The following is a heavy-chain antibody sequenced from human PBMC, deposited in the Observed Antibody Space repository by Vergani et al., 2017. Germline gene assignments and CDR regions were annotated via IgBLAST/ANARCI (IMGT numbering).Heavy chain of an antibody. CDR2: INPSGGST. V-gene: IGHV1-46*01. J-gene: IGHJ5*02. Sequence: QVQLVQSGAEVKKPGASVKVSCKASGYTFTSYYMHWVRQAPGQGLEWMGIINPSGGSTSYAQKFQGRVTMTRDTSTSTVYMELSSLRSEDTAVYYCARRGSGCDAEGGGFDPWGQGTLVTVSS. CDR1: GYTFTSYY. CDR3: ARRGSGCDAEGGGFDP. D-gene: IGHD3-16*01.